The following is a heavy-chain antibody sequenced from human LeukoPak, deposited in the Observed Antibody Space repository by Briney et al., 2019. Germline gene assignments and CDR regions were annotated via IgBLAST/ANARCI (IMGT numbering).Heavy chain of an antibody. CDR2: TYYRSRWYN. CDR3: ARGQGKNWFDP. V-gene: IGHV6-1*01. CDR1: GDSVSSNSAV. J-gene: IGHJ5*02. Sequence: SQTLSLTCAISGDSVSSNSAVWNWIRLSPSRGLEWLGRTYYRSRWYNDYAVSVKSRITISPDTSKNQFSLQLNSVTPEDTAVYYCARGQGKNWFDPWDQGTLVTVSS. D-gene: IGHD3-10*01.